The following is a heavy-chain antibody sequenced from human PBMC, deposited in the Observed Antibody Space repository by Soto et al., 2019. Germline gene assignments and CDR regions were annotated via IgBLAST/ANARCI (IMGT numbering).Heavy chain of an antibody. CDR3: ASHPLEWVWSGDAFDI. V-gene: IGHV4-31*03. Sequence: QVQLHESGPGLVKPSQTLSLTCTVSGGSISSGGYYWSWIRQHPGKGLEWIGYIYYSGSTYYNPSLRTRVTIAVDTSKNQFSLKLSCVTAADTAVSFCASHPLEWVWSGDAFDIWCHGTTVIVSS. J-gene: IGHJ3*02. D-gene: IGHD3-3*01. CDR2: IYYSGST. CDR1: GGSISSGGYY.